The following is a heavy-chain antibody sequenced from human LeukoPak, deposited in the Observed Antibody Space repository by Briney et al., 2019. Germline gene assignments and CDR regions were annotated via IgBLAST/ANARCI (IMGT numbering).Heavy chain of an antibody. Sequence: ASVKVSCKASGYTFTSYYMHWVRQAPGQGLEWMGIIDPSGGSTSHAQKFQGRVTMTRDTSTSTVYMELSSLRSEDTAVYYCARLHYDFWSGSQYWFDPWGQGTLVTVSS. CDR1: GYTFTSYY. CDR3: ARLHYDFWSGSQYWFDP. CDR2: IDPSGGST. D-gene: IGHD3-3*01. V-gene: IGHV1-46*01. J-gene: IGHJ5*02.